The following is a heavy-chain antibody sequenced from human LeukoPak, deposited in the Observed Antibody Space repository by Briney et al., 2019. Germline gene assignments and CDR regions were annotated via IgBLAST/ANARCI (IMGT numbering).Heavy chain of an antibody. CDR3: VEAQGGVIYSAYAWDY. D-gene: IGHD5-12*01. J-gene: IGHJ4*02. Sequence: PGGSLRLSCSASGFTFSSYAMHWVRQAPGKGLEYVSAISSNGDNTYYADSVKGRFTISRDNSTNTLHLQMSSLRTEDTAVYYCVEAQGGVIYSAYAWDYWGQGTLVTVSS. V-gene: IGHV3-64D*09. CDR1: GFTFSSYA. CDR2: ISSNGDNT.